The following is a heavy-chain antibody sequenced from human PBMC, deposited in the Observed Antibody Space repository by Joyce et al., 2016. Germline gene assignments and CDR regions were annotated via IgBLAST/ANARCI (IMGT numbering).Heavy chain of an antibody. Sequence: QLQLQESGPGLVKPSQTLSLTCTVSGASVSRGSYYWTWIRQPAGKGLEWVGRMYTNGNTKIMPPLRRRATMSLDTSGNQFALRLTSVTAADTAMYYCVREPPGGSFDYWGQGILITVSS. CDR2: MYTNGNT. V-gene: IGHV4-61*02. CDR3: VREPPGGSFDY. J-gene: IGHJ4*02. CDR1: GASVSRGSYY. D-gene: IGHD1-14*01.